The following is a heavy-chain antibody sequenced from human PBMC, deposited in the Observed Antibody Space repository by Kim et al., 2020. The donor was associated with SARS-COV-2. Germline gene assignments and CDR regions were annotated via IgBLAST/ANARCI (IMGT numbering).Heavy chain of an antibody. CDR2: ST. J-gene: IGHJ4*02. D-gene: IGHD3-16*01. CDR3: AKEGGDYFDY. V-gene: IGHV3-23*01. Sequence: STYYADSVKGRFTISRDNSKNTLYLQMNSLRAEDTAVYYCAKEGGDYFDYWGQGTLVTVSS.